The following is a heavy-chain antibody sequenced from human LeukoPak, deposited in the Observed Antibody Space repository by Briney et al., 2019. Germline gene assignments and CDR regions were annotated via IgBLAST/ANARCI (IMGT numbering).Heavy chain of an antibody. CDR3: ARHKPGSYAFDI. J-gene: IGHJ3*02. D-gene: IGHD3-10*01. CDR2: IYYSGST. V-gene: IGHV4-59*08. CDR1: GGSISSYY. Sequence: PSETLSLTCTVSGGSISSYYWSWTRQPPGKGLEWIGYIYYSGSTNYNPSLKSRVTISVDTSKNQFSLKLSSVTAADTAVYYCARHKPGSYAFDIWGQGTMVTVSS.